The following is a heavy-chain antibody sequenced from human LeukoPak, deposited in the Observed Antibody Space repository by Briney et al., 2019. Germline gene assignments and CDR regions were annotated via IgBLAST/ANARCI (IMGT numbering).Heavy chain of an antibody. V-gene: IGHV1-69*05. Sequence: SVKVSCKASGGTFSSYAISWVRQAPGQGLEWMGRIIPIFGTANYAQKFQGRVTITTDESTSTAFMELSSLRSEDTAVYYCAREWELLLYYFDYWGQGTLVTVSS. J-gene: IGHJ4*02. CDR3: AREWELLLYYFDY. CDR2: IIPIFGTA. D-gene: IGHD1-26*01. CDR1: GGTFSSYA.